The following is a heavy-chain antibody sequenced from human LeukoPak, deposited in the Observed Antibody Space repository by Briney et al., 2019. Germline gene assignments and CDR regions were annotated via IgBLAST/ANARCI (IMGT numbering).Heavy chain of an antibody. CDR1: GFTFSMYA. CDR3: VNYGMDV. CDR2: ISSDGGST. J-gene: IGHJ6*02. V-gene: IGHV3-64*01. Sequence: PGGSLRLSCAASGFTFSMYAMHWVRRAPGKGLEYVSAISSDGGSTYYANSVKGRFTISRDNSKNTLYPQMGSLRAEDMAVYYCVNYGMDVWGQGTTVTVSS.